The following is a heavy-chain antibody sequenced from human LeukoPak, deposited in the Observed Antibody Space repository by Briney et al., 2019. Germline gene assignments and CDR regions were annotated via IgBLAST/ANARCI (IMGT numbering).Heavy chain of an antibody. CDR1: GFTFGSYA. V-gene: IGHV3-23*01. CDR2: ITDGADT. Sequence: GGSLRLSCAASGFTFGSYAMTWARQAPGKGLESVSVITDGADTYYADSVKGRFTISRDNSQNTVHLQMDNLRADDTAVYYCAKVDYWSPENYLDSWGQGTLVTVSS. CDR3: AKVDYWSPENYLDS. D-gene: IGHD1-1*01. J-gene: IGHJ4*02.